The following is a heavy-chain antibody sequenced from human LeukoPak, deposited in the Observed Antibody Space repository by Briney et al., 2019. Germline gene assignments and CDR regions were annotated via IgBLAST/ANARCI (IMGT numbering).Heavy chain of an antibody. D-gene: IGHD3-22*01. CDR1: GFTVSSNY. CDR2: IYSGGST. CDR3: ARAGYYDSSGTDAFDI. V-gene: IGHV3-53*01. Sequence: GGSLRLSCAASGFTVSSNYMSWVRQAPGKGLEWVSVIYSGGSTYYADSVKGRFTISKDNSKNTLYLQMNSLRAEDTAVYYCARAGYYDSSGTDAFDICGQGTMVTVSS. J-gene: IGHJ3*02.